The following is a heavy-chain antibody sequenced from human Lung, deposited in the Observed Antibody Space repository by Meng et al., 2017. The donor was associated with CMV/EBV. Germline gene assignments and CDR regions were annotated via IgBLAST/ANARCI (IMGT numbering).Heavy chain of an antibody. CDR3: TRGGTSAMRDGMDV. Sequence: GGSLRLXCTASGFIIGDYLMGWVRQAPGKGPEWAGVIRKNGYGGTTEYAASVKGRFTISRDDSKSIAYLQMNSLKIEDTAVYYCTRGGTSAMRDGMDVWGQGXTVTVSS. CDR1: GFIIGDYL. J-gene: IGHJ6*02. V-gene: IGHV3-49*04. CDR2: IRKNGYGGTT. D-gene: IGHD2-2*01.